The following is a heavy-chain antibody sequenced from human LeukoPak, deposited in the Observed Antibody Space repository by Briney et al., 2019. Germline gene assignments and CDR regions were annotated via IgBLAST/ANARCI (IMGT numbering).Heavy chain of an antibody. CDR2: ISGSGGST. CDR3: AKDLYSSSWLGNFYYGMDV. J-gene: IGHJ6*02. D-gene: IGHD2-2*01. Sequence: GGSLILSCAASGFAFSSYAMSWVRQAPGKGLECVSVISGSGGSTNYADSVKGRFAISRDNSKNTLYLQTNSLRAEDTAVYYCAKDLYSSSWLGNFYYGMDVWGQGTTVTVSS. CDR1: GFAFSSYA. V-gene: IGHV3-23*01.